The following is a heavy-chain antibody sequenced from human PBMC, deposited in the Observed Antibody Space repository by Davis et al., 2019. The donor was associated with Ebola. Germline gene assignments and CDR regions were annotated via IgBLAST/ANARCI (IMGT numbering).Heavy chain of an antibody. CDR1: GFTFSGYG. Sequence: GGSLRLSCATSGFTFSGYGMHWVRQAPGKGLEWLTVISYDGTNKYYRDSVKGRFTVSRDNSRSTMFLQMNGLRAEDTALYYCARELLTGDVVFDSWGQGTLVTVSS. V-gene: IGHV3-33*01. J-gene: IGHJ4*02. CDR2: ISYDGTNK. D-gene: IGHD2-21*01. CDR3: ARELLTGDVVFDS.